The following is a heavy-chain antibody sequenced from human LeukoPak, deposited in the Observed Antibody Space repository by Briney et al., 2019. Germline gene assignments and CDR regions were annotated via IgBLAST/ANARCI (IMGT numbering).Heavy chain of an antibody. CDR2: INHSGST. V-gene: IGHV4-34*01. CDR1: GGSFSGYY. D-gene: IGHD3-22*01. CDR3: ARGGGDYYDSSGYYYVNFDY. Sequence: PSETLSLTCAVYGGSFSGYYWSWIRQPPGKGLEWIGEINHSGSTNYNPSLKSRVTISVDTSKNQFSLKLSSVTAADTAVYYCARGGGDYYDSSGYYYVNFDYWGQEPWSPSPQ. J-gene: IGHJ4*01.